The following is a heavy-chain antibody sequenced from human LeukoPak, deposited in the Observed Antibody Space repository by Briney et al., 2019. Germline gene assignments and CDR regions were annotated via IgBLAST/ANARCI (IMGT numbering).Heavy chain of an antibody. CDR3: ARQLGSTATTSFYFDY. CDR2: IYYSGST. J-gene: IGHJ4*02. D-gene: IGHD4-17*01. V-gene: IGHV4-61*01. Sequence: SETLSLTCTVSGGSISISSSSYYWSWIRQPPGKGLEWIGYIYYSGSTNYNPSLKSRVTISVDTSKKQFSLKLSSVTAADTAVYYCARQLGSTATTSFYFDYWGQGTLVTVSS. CDR1: GGSISISSSSYY.